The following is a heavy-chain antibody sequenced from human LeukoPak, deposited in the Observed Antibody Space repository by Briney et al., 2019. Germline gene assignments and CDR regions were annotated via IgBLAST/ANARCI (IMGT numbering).Heavy chain of an antibody. D-gene: IGHD1-1*01. J-gene: IGHJ5*02. CDR1: GFTFTSSA. Sequence: SVKVSCKASGFTFTSSAVQWVRQARGQRLEWIGWIVVGSGNTNYAQKFQERVTITRDMSTSTAYMELSSLRSEDTAVYYCAANTELERPEGHGFDPWGQGTLVTVSS. CDR3: AANTELERPEGHGFDP. CDR2: IVVGSGNT. V-gene: IGHV1-58*01.